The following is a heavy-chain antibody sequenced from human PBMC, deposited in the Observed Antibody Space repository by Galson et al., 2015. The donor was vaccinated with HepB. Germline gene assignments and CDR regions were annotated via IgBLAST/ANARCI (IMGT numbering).Heavy chain of an antibody. CDR3: ARARSRDGSRGAFDI. Sequence: SVKVSCKASGYTFTSYGISWVRQAPGQGLEWMGWISAYNGNTNYAQRLQGRVTMTTDTSTSTAYMELRSLRSDDTAVYYCARARSRDGSRGAFDIWGQGTMVTVSS. V-gene: IGHV1-18*04. CDR2: ISAYNGNT. CDR1: GYTFTSYG. D-gene: IGHD5-24*01. J-gene: IGHJ3*02.